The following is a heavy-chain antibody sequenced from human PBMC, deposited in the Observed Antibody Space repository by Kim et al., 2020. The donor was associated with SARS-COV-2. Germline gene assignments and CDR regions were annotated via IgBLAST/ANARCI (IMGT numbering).Heavy chain of an antibody. V-gene: IGHV1-8*01. J-gene: IGHJ6*03. Sequence: ASVKVSCKASGYTFTSYDINWVRQATGQGLEWMGWMNPNSGNTGYAQKFQGRVTMTRNTSISTAYMELSSLRSEDTAVYYCASSTSCHPLYCYMDVWGKGTTVTVSS. CDR2: MNPNSGNT. CDR3: ASSTSCHPLYCYMDV. CDR1: GYTFTSYD. D-gene: IGHD2-2*01.